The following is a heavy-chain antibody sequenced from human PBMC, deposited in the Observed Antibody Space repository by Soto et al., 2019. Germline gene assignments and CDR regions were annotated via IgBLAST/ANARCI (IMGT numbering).Heavy chain of an antibody. CDR3: AIASSGRQLRRYCSGGRCRAAFDI. CDR1: GFTFSSYE. D-gene: IGHD2-15*01. Sequence: PGGSLRLSCAASGFTFSSYEMNWVRQAPGQWLEWVSYISSSGSTIYYADSVKGRFTISRDNAKNSLYLQMNSLRAEDTAVYYCAIASSGRQLRRYCSGGRCRAAFDIWGQGKMVTVSS. V-gene: IGHV3-48*03. CDR2: ISSSGSTI. J-gene: IGHJ3*02.